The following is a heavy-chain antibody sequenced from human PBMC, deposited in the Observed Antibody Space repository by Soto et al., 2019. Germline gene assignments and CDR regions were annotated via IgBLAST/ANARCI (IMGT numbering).Heavy chain of an antibody. CDR3: ATQIGVVAPLGVFEY. V-gene: IGHV1-24*01. D-gene: IGHD2-21*01. Sequence: ASVKVSCKVSGYTLTELSMHWVRQAPGKGLEWMGGFDPEDGETIYAQKFQGRVTMTEDTSTDTAYMELSSLRSEDTAVYYCATQIGVVAPLGVFEYWGQGTLVTVSS. CDR1: GYTLTELS. J-gene: IGHJ4*02. CDR2: FDPEDGET.